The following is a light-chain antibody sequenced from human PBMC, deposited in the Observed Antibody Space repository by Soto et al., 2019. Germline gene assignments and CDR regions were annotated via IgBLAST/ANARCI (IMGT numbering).Light chain of an antibody. CDR3: SSYTGSSTLYV. CDR2: DVN. V-gene: IGLV2-14*01. CDR1: RSDVGSYNY. Sequence: ALTQPASVSGSPGLAIAISCTGTRSDVGSYNYVSWYQQHPGKAPKLIIFDVNNRPSGVSNRFSGSKSGNTASLTISGLQAEDEADYYCSSYTGSSTLYVFGTGTKVTVL. J-gene: IGLJ1*01.